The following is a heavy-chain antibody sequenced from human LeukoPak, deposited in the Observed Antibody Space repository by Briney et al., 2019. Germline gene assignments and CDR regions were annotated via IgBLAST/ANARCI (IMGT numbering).Heavy chain of an antibody. J-gene: IGHJ4*02. CDR2: FYHTGFT. V-gene: IGHV4-30-2*01. D-gene: IGHD6-13*01. CDR1: GGSLTTGGYS. CDR3: ASGLGQQFFY. Sequence: PSETLSLTCAVSGGSLTTGGYSWRWIRQPPGRGLEWIGYFYHTGFTYYNPSLNSRVTISVDRSKNQFSLKLSSVTAADTAVYYCASGLGQQFFYWGQGTLVTVSS.